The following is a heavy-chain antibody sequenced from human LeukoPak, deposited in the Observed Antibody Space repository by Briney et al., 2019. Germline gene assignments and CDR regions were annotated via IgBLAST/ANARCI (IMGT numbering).Heavy chain of an antibody. CDR3: AKDQDYYDSSYYYVKYFDY. CDR1: GFTFSDYG. Sequence: GRSLRLSCAASGFTFSDYGMHWVRQAPGKGLEWVAVIWYDGSNKYYADSVKGRFTISRDNSKNTVYLQMNSLRAEDTAVYYCAKDQDYYDSSYYYVKYFDYWGQGTLVTVSS. CDR2: IWYDGSNK. V-gene: IGHV3-33*06. J-gene: IGHJ4*02. D-gene: IGHD3-22*01.